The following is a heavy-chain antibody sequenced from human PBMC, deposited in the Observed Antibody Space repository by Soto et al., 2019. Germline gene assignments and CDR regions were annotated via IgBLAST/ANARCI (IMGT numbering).Heavy chain of an antibody. CDR1: GYTFNSYG. CDR3: ARELGQQLVDY. CDR2: INAYNGNT. D-gene: IGHD6-13*01. J-gene: IGHJ4*02. Sequence: GASVKVSCKASGYTFNSYGISWVRQAPGQGLEWMGWINAYNGNTNYAQKLQGRVTMATDTSTSTAYMELRSLRSDDTAVYYCARELGQQLVDYWGQGTLVTVPQ. V-gene: IGHV1-18*01.